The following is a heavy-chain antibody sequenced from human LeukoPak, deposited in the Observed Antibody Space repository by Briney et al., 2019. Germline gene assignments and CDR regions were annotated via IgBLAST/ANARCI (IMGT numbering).Heavy chain of an antibody. CDR2: IHYSGAI. D-gene: IGHD3-10*01. V-gene: IGHV4-59*08. Sequence: SGTLSLTCGVSGGSISTYYWSWIRQPPGKGLEWIAHIHYSGAIKYNPSLKSRVSMSVDTSKNQFSLRLSSVTAADTAVYYCARYGSGAYALDVWGQGTMVTVSS. CDR1: GGSISTYY. J-gene: IGHJ3*01. CDR3: ARYGSGAYALDV.